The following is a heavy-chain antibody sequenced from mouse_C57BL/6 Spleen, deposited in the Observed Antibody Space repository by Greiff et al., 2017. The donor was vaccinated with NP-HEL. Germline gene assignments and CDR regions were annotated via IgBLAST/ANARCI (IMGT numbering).Heavy chain of an antibody. V-gene: IGHV5-4*03. CDR2: ISDGGSYT. CDR3: AYDYDGGPFAY. Sequence: EVKLMESGGGLVKPGGSLKLSCAASGFTFSSYTMSWVRQTPEKRLEWVATISDGGSYTYYPDNVKGRFTISRDNAKNNLYLQMSHLKSEDTAMYYCAYDYDGGPFAYWGQGTLVTVSA. CDR1: GFTFSSYT. J-gene: IGHJ3*01. D-gene: IGHD2-4*01.